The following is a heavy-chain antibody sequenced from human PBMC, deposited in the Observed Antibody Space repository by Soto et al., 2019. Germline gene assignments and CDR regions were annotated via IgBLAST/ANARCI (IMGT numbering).Heavy chain of an antibody. CDR3: ARHGRSSPDFDY. V-gene: IGHV5-10-1*01. J-gene: IGHJ4*02. CDR2: IDPSDSYT. Sequence: PGESLKISCKGSGYSFSSYWITWVRQMPGKGLEWMGRIDPSDSYTNYSPSFQGHVTISVDRSLTTAYPQLSSLKASDTAMYYCARHGRSSPDFDYWGRGTLVTVSS. D-gene: IGHD6-6*01. CDR1: GYSFSSYW.